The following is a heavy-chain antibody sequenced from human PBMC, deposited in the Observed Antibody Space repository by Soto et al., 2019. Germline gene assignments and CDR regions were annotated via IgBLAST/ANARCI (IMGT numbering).Heavy chain of an antibody. Sequence: QVQLVQSGAEVKKPGASVKVSCKASGYTFTSYYMHWVRQAPGQGLEWMGIINPSGGSTSYAQKFQGRVTMTRDTSTSTVYMELSSLRSEDTAVYYCARDDAITIFGVVMDYGMDVWGQGTTVTVSS. V-gene: IGHV1-46*01. CDR3: ARDDAITIFGVVMDYGMDV. D-gene: IGHD3-3*01. CDR2: INPSGGST. J-gene: IGHJ6*02. CDR1: GYTFTSYY.